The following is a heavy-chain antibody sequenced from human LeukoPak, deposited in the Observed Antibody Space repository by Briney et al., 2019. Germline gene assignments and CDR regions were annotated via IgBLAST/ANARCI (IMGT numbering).Heavy chain of an antibody. V-gene: IGHV3-20*04. J-gene: IGHJ4*02. Sequence: GGSLRLSCAASGFKFDNYGMSWVRQAPGKGLEWVSGINWIDTNTGYADSVKGRFTISRDNAKNSLYLQMNSLRAEDTALYYCARDVGDDYGDYWGQGTLVTVSS. D-gene: IGHD3-10*01. CDR1: GFKFDNYG. CDR2: INWIDTNT. CDR3: ARDVGDDYGDY.